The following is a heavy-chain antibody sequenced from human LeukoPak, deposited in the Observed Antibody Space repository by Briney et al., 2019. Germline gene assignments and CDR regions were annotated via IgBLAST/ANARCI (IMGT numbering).Heavy chain of an antibody. CDR1: VDSVSSNTAA. J-gene: IGHJ4*02. CDR2: TYYRSKWYN. CDR3: ARSPQEAAEFDY. D-gene: IGHD6-25*01. V-gene: IGHV6-1*01. Sequence: SQTLSLTCAISVDSVSSNTAAWNWTRQSPSRGLEWLGRTYYRSKWYNDYAISVKSRITINPDTSKNQFSLQLNAVTPEDTAVYYCARSPQEAAEFDYWGQGTLVTVSS.